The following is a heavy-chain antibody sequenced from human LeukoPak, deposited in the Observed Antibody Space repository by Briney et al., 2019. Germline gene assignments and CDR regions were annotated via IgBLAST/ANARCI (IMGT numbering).Heavy chain of an antibody. J-gene: IGHJ5*02. CDR3: ARVAADSSGYYFGWFDP. V-gene: IGHV1-69*13. CDR2: IIPIFGTA. D-gene: IGHD3-22*01. CDR1: GGTFSSYA. Sequence: GASVKVSCKASGGTFSSYAISWVRQAPGQGLEWMGGIIPIFGTANYAQKFQGRITITADESTSTAYMELSSLRSEDTAVYYCARVAADSSGYYFGWFDPWGQGTLVTVSS.